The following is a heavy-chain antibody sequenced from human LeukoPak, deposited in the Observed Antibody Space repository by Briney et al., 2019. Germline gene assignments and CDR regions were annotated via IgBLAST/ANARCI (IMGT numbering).Heavy chain of an antibody. Sequence: GGSLRLSCAASGFTFSSYSMNWVRQAPGKGLEWVSSISSSSSYIYYADSAKGRFTISRDNAKNSLYLQMNSLRAEDTAVYYCARADYSSGYVEYWGQGTLVTVSS. CDR2: ISSSSSYI. V-gene: IGHV3-21*01. D-gene: IGHD3-22*01. CDR3: ARADYSSGYVEY. J-gene: IGHJ4*02. CDR1: GFTFSSYS.